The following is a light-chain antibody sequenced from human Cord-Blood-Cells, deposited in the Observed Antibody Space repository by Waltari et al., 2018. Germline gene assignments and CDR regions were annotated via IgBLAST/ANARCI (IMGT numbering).Light chain of an antibody. CDR3: QQYGSSPYS. CDR2: GAS. V-gene: IGKV3-20*01. Sequence: EIVLTQSPATLSLSPGERATLPCRASQSVSSSYLAWYQQKPGQAPRLLIYGASSRATGIPDRFSGSGSGTDFTLTISRLEPEDFAVYYCQQYGSSPYSFGQGTKVEIK. CDR1: QSVSSSY. J-gene: IGKJ2*03.